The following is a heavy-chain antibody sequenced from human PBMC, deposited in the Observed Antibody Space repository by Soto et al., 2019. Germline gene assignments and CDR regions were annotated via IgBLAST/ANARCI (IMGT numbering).Heavy chain of an antibody. Sequence: SLRLSCTASGFTFGDYAMSWFRQAPGKGLEWVGFIRSKAYGGTTEYAASVKGRFTISRDDSEGIAYLQMNSLKTEDTAVYYCTRAYYYDSSGYYRYWGQGTLVTVSS. D-gene: IGHD3-22*01. CDR3: TRAYYYDSSGYYRY. V-gene: IGHV3-49*03. CDR1: GFTFGDYA. J-gene: IGHJ4*02. CDR2: IRSKAYGGTT.